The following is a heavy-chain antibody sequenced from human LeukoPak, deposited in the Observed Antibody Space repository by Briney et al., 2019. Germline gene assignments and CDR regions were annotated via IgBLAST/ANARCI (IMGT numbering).Heavy chain of an antibody. CDR1: GFTFSSYA. Sequence: GGSLRLSGAGSGFTFSSYAMHWVRQAPGKGLEWVAVISYDGSNKYYADSVKGRFTISRDNSKNTLYLQMNSLRAEDTAVYYCARDPEMAPFDYWGQGTLVTVSS. CDR2: ISYDGSNK. D-gene: IGHD5-24*01. CDR3: ARDPEMAPFDY. J-gene: IGHJ4*02. V-gene: IGHV3-30-3*01.